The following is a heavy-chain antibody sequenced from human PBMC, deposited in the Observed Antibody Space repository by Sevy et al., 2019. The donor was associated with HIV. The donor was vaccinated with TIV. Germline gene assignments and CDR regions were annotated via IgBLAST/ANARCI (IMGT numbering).Heavy chain of an antibody. CDR2: IYHSGST. CDR3: ARDLPYYYDSSGYSQGFDP. Sequence: SETLSLTCAVSGVSISSSHWWSRVRQPPGKGLEWIGEIYHSGSTNYNPSLKSRVTISVDKSKNQFSLKLSSVTAADTAVYYCARDLPYYYDSSGYSQGFDPWGQGSLVTVSS. D-gene: IGHD3-22*01. J-gene: IGHJ5*02. CDR1: GVSISSSHW. V-gene: IGHV4-4*02.